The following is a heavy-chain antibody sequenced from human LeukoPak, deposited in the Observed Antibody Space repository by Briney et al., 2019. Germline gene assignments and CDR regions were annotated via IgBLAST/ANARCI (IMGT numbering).Heavy chain of an antibody. J-gene: IGHJ4*02. CDR2: ISYDGSNK. D-gene: IGHD3-3*01. Sequence: GGSLRLSCAASGFTFSSYAMHWVRQAPGKGLEWVAVISYDGSNKYYADSVKGRFTTSRDNAKNTLFLQMNSLRAEDTAVYYCTRDFDFSSAIWGQGTLVTVSS. V-gene: IGHV3-30*04. CDR3: TRDFDFSSAI. CDR1: GFTFSSYA.